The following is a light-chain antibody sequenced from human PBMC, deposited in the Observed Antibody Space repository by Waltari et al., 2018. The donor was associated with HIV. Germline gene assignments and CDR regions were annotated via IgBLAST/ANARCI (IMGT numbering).Light chain of an antibody. J-gene: IGLJ1*01. CDR1: SSNIGSNT. Sequence: QSVLTQPPSASGTPGQRVTISCSGSSSNIGSNTVNGYQQLPGTAPKLLIFTNNHRPSGVPDRCSGSKSGTSASLAISGLQSEDEADYYCAAWDDSLNGFVFGTGTKVTVL. CDR2: TNN. V-gene: IGLV1-44*01. CDR3: AAWDDSLNGFV.